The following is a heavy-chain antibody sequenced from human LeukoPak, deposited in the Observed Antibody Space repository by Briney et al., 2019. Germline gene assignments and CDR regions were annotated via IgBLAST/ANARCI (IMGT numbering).Heavy chain of an antibody. CDR1: GFTFSSYA. CDR3: AKGRSSSTRPDFDY. Sequence: PGGSLRLSCAASGFTFSSYAMSWVRQAPGKGLEWVSAISGSGVSTYYADSVKGRFTISRDNSKNTLYLQVNSLRAEETAVYYCAKGRSSSTRPDFDYWGQGTLVTVSS. D-gene: IGHD2-2*01. J-gene: IGHJ4*02. V-gene: IGHV3-23*01. CDR2: ISGSGVST.